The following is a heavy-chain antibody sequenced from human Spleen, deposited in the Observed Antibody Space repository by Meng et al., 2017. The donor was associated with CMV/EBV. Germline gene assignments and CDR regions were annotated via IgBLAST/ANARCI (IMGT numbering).Heavy chain of an antibody. CDR2: INHSGST. V-gene: IGHV4-34*01. Sequence: QVQLQQWGAGLLKPSETLSLTCAVYGGSFSGYYWSWIRQPPGKGLEWIGEINHSGSTNYNPSLKSRVTISVDTSKNQFSLKLSSVTAADTAVYYCARDRERYCSGGSCYSLDYWGQGTLVTVSS. CDR1: GGSFSGYY. CDR3: ARDRERYCSGGSCYSLDY. J-gene: IGHJ4*02. D-gene: IGHD2-15*01.